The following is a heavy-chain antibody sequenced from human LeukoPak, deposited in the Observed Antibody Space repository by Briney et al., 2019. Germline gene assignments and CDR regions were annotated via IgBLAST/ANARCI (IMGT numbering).Heavy chain of an antibody. D-gene: IGHD2-15*01. Sequence: PGGSLRLSCAASGFTFSSYGMHWVRQAPGKGLEWVAVIWYDGSNKYYADSVKGRFTISRDNSKNTLYLQMNSLRAEDTAVYYCAKDPYCSGGSCYSEIGYWGQGTLVTVSS. CDR3: AKDPYCSGGSCYSEIGY. J-gene: IGHJ4*02. CDR2: IWYDGSNK. V-gene: IGHV3-33*06. CDR1: GFTFSSYG.